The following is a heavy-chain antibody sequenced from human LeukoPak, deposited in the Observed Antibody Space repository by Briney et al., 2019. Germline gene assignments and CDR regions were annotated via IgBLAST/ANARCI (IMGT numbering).Heavy chain of an antibody. CDR2: INSRGDII. J-gene: IGHJ4*02. D-gene: IGHD1-1*01. CDR1: GFTFSSYE. CDR3: VRLANAYFDY. V-gene: IGHV3-48*03. Sequence: GGSLRLSCAASGFTFSSYEMNWIRQAPGKGLEWVSYINSRGDIIHYADSVRDRFTISRDNAKNSLYLQMNNLRAEDTAVYYCVRLANAYFDYWGQGTLVTVSS.